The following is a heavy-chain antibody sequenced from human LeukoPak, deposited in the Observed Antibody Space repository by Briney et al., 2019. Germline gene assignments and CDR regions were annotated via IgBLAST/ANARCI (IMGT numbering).Heavy chain of an antibody. J-gene: IGHJ5*02. CDR3: AIGSPYYSDSSGYSTGDWFDP. Sequence: GSSVKVSCKASGGTFSTYSIIWVRQAPGQGLEWMGGIIPIFGTVTYAQKLQGRVTISADESTSTAYMELSTLRSDDTAVYYCAIGSPYYSDSSGYSTGDWFDPWGQGTLVTVSS. D-gene: IGHD3-22*01. V-gene: IGHV1-69*01. CDR1: GGTFSTYS. CDR2: IIPIFGTV.